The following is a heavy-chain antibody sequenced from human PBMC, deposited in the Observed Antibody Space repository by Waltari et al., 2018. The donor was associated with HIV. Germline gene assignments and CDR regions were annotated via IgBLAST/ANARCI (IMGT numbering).Heavy chain of an antibody. D-gene: IGHD4-17*01. J-gene: IGHJ4*02. CDR1: GFTFSSYA. CDR2: ISSNGGST. CDR3: ARGGLTTVTTIDY. V-gene: IGHV3-64*01. Sequence: EVQLVESGGGLVQPGGSLRLSCAASGFTFSSYAMHWVRQAPGKGLEYVSAISSNGGSTYYANSLKGRFTISRDNSKNTLYLQMGSLRAEDMAVYYCARGGLTTVTTIDYWGQGTLVTVSS.